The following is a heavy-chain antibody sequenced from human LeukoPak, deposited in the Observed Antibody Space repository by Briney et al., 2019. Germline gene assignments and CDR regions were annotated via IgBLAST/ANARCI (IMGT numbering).Heavy chain of an antibody. J-gene: IGHJ6*03. CDR1: GYTFTSYD. CDR3: ARGDTAMVTGYYYYYMDV. CDR2: MNPNSGNT. D-gene: IGHD5-18*01. Sequence: ASVKVSCKASGYTFTSYDINWVRQATGQGLEWMGWMNPNSGNTGYAQEFQGRVTMTRNTSISTAYMELSSLRSEDTAVYYCARGDTAMVTGYYYYYMDVWGKGTTVTVSS. V-gene: IGHV1-8*01.